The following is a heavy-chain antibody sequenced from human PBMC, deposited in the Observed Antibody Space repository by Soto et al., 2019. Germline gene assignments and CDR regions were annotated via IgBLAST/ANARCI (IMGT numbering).Heavy chain of an antibody. J-gene: IGHJ6*02. Sequence: PGGSLRLSCAASGFTFSSYAMHWVRQAPGKGLEWVAVISYDGSNKYYADSVKGRFTISRDNSKNTLYLQMNSLRAEDTAVYYCARDRITMIVVVNYYYYGMDVWGQGTTVTVSS. V-gene: IGHV3-30-3*01. D-gene: IGHD3-22*01. CDR2: ISYDGSNK. CDR1: GFTFSSYA. CDR3: ARDRITMIVVVNYYYYGMDV.